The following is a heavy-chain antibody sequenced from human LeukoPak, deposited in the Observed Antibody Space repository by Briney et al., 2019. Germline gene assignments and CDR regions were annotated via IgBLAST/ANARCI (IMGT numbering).Heavy chain of an antibody. J-gene: IGHJ3*02. CDR2: ISWNSGSI. V-gene: IGHV3-9*01. D-gene: IGHD3-22*01. CDR3: ATGRSGYSSFAFDI. CDR1: GFTFDDYA. Sequence: PGGSLRLSCAASGFTFDDYAMHWVRQAPGKGLEWVSGISWNSGSIGYADSVKGRFTISRDNAKNSLYLRMNSLRAEDTALYYCATGRSGYSSFAFDIWGQGTMVTVSS.